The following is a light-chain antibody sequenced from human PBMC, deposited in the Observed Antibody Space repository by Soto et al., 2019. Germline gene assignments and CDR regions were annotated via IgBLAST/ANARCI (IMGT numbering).Light chain of an antibody. CDR2: YDS. Sequence: SYELTQEPSVSVAAGQTARITCVGNNSGVKTVHWYQQRPGQAPGLVIYYDSDRPSGIPERFSGSNSGNTATLTISRVEAGDEADYYCKVWESNSDHPYVFGTGTKLTVL. CDR1: NSGVKT. J-gene: IGLJ1*01. CDR3: KVWESNSDHPYV. V-gene: IGLV3-21*01.